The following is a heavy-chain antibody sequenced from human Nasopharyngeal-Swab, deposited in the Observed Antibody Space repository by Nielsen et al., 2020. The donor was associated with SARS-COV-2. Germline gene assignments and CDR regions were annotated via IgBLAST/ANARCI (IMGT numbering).Heavy chain of an antibody. CDR1: GFTFSNAW. CDR2: IKSKTDGGIT. V-gene: IGHV3-15*01. CDR3: TTSGYDSTSDAFDI. J-gene: IGHJ3*02. D-gene: IGHD3-22*01. Sequence: GGSLRLSCAASGFTFSNAWMSWVRQAPGKGLEWVGRIKSKTDGGITDYAAPVKGRFTISRDDSKNTLYLQMNSLKTEDTAVYYCTTSGYDSTSDAFDIWGQGTMVTVSS.